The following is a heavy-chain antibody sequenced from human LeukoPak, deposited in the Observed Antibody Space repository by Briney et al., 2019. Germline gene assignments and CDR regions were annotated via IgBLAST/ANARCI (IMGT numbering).Heavy chain of an antibody. CDR3: ARGVPTGIDYFDY. CDR2: ISWNSGSI. V-gene: IGHV3-9*01. Sequence: GGSLRLSCAASGFTFDDYAMHWVRQAPGKGLEWVSGISWNSGSIGYADSVKGRFTISRDNAKNSLYLQMSSLRAEDTAIYYCARGVPTGIDYFDYWGQGTLATVSS. D-gene: IGHD1-1*01. CDR1: GFTFDDYA. J-gene: IGHJ4*02.